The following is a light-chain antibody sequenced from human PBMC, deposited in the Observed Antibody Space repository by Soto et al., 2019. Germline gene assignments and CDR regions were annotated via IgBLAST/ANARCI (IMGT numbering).Light chain of an antibody. CDR1: ESTSGY. J-gene: IGKJ3*01. Sequence: IVLTQSPATLSLSPGERATLSCRASESTSGYLAWYQQKPGQAPRLLIYDASNRATGIPARSSGSGSGTDFTLTISSLEPEDFAVYYCQQRSNIFGPGTKVDI. V-gene: IGKV3-11*01. CDR3: QQRSNI. CDR2: DAS.